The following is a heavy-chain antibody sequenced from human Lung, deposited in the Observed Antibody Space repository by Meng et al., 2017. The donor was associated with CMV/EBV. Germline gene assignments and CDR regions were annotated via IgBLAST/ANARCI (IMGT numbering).Heavy chain of an antibody. Sequence: GEXXKISCAASGFTFSSYWMSWVRQAPGKGLEWVANIKQDGSEKYYVDSVKGRFTISRDNAKNSLYLQMNSLRAEDTAVYYCARETDSSGWDYWGQGTLVTVSS. CDR3: ARETDSSGWDY. V-gene: IGHV3-7*01. J-gene: IGHJ4*02. CDR1: GFTFSSYW. D-gene: IGHD3-22*01. CDR2: IKQDGSEK.